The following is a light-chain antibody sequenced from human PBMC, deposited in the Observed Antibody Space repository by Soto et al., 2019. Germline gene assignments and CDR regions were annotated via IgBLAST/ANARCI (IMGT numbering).Light chain of an antibody. CDR2: RNN. Sequence: QPVLTQPPSASGTPGQRVTISCSGSSSNIGSNSVYWYQQLPGTAPKLLVYRNNQRPPGVPDRFSGSKSGTSASLAISGLRSEDAADYYCAAWDASLSGVVFGGGPKLT. CDR1: SSNIGSNS. CDR3: AAWDASLSGVV. V-gene: IGLV1-47*01. J-gene: IGLJ2*01.